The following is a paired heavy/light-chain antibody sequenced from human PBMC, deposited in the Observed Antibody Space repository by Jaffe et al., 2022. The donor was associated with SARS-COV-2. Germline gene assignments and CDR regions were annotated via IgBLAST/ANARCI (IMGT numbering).Heavy chain of an antibody. CDR3: ANQGGVEENPYYDFWSGYYTDTYYYYGMDV. D-gene: IGHD3-3*01. Sequence: EVQLLESGGGLVQPGGSLRLSCAASGFTFSSYAMSWVRQAPGKGLEWVSAISGSGGSTYYADSVKGRFTISRDNSKNTLYLQMNSLRAEDTAVYYCANQGGVEENPYYDFWSGYYTDTYYYYGMDVWGQGTTVTVSS. CDR2: ISGSGGST. J-gene: IGHJ6*02. V-gene: IGHV3-23*01. CDR1: GFTFSSYA.
Light chain of an antibody. CDR2: RNN. V-gene: IGLV1-47*01. Sequence: QSVLTQPPSASGTPGQRVTISCSGSSSNIGSNYVYWYQQLPGTAPKLLIYRNNQRPSGVPDRFSGSKSGTSASLAISGLRSEDEADYYCAAWDDSLSGQVFGTGTKVTVL. CDR1: SSNIGSNY. CDR3: AAWDDSLSGQV. J-gene: IGLJ1*01.